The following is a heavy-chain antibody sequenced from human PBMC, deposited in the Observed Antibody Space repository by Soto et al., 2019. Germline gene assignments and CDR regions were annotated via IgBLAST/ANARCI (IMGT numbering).Heavy chain of an antibody. CDR3: AREGDGEGGYCSGGSCYGYYYYGMDV. CDR2: ISAYNGNT. V-gene: IGHV1-18*01. J-gene: IGHJ6*02. CDR1: GYTFTSYG. Sequence: ASVKVSCKASGYTFTSYGISWVRQAPGQGLEWMGWISAYNGNTNYAQKLQGRVTMTTDTSTSTAYMELRSLRSDDTAVYYCAREGDGEGGYCSGGSCYGYYYYGMDVWGQGTTVTVSS. D-gene: IGHD2-15*01.